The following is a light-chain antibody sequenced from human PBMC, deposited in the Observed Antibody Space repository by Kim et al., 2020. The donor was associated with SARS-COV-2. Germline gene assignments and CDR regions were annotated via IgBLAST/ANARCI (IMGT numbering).Light chain of an antibody. J-gene: IGLJ1*01. CDR3: CSYTSSSTYV. Sequence: QSALTQPASVSGSPGQSITISCTGTRSDVGAYNHVSWYQQHPGKAPKVLIFDVSDRPLGVSNRFSGSKSGNTASLTISGLQAEDEADYYCCSYTSSSTYVFGTGTRVTVL. CDR1: RSDVGAYNH. CDR2: DVS. V-gene: IGLV2-14*03.